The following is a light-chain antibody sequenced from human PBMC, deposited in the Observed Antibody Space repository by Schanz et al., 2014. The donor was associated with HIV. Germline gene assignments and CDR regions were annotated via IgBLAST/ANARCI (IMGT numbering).Light chain of an antibody. CDR2: DTA. CDR1: TGAVTNGHY. V-gene: IGLV7-46*01. CDR3: ILAYNTIGV. Sequence: QAVVTQEPSLTVSPGGTVTLTCGSSTGAVTNGHYPYWFQQKPGQAPRTLIYDTANKHSWTPARFSGSLLGGKAALTLSGAQPEDEADYYCILAYNTIGVFGGGTKLTVL. J-gene: IGLJ3*02.